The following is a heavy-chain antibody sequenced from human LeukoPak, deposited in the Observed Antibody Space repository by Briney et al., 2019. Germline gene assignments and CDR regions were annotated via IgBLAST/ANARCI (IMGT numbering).Heavy chain of an antibody. Sequence: PGGSLRLSCAASGFTFSSHGMHWVRQAPGKGLEWVAVIWYDGSNKYYADSVKGRFTISRDNSKNTLYLQMNSLRAEDTAIYYCAKCGYSYGYPVDYWGQGTLVTVSS. J-gene: IGHJ4*02. CDR1: GFTFSSHG. CDR3: AKCGYSYGYPVDY. CDR2: IWYDGSNK. D-gene: IGHD5-18*01. V-gene: IGHV3-33*06.